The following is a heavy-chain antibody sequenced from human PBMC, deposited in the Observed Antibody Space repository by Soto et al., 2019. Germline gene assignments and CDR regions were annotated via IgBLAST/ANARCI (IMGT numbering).Heavy chain of an antibody. CDR1: GFTFSSYG. Sequence: GGSLRLSCAASGFTFSSYGMHWVRQAPGKGLEWVAVIWYDGSNKYYADSVKGRFTISRDNSKNTLYLQMNSLRAEDTAVYYCAREGATIFYFDYWGQGTLVTVSS. V-gene: IGHV3-33*01. J-gene: IGHJ4*02. CDR2: IWYDGSNK. D-gene: IGHD1-26*01. CDR3: AREGATIFYFDY.